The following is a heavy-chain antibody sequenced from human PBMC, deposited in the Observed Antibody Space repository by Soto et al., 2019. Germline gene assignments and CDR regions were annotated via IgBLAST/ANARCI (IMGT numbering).Heavy chain of an antibody. CDR3: ARYWGGRCSSTSCSTADYYYYYGMDV. CDR2: IYYSGST. Sequence: SETLSLTCTVSGGSISSYYWSWIRQPPGKGLEWIGYIYYSGSTNYNPSLKSRVTISVDTSKNQFYLKLSSVTAADTAVYYCARYWGGRCSSTSCSTADYYYYYGMDVWGQGTTVTVSS. J-gene: IGHJ6*02. D-gene: IGHD2-2*01. V-gene: IGHV4-59*01. CDR1: GGSISSYY.